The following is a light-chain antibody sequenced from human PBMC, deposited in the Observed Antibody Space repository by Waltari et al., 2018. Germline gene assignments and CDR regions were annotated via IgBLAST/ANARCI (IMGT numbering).Light chain of an antibody. Sequence: ELVLTQSPGTLTLSPGERATLSCRASQSVKNNYLAWYHQKPGQAPRLLIFDASSRATGMPDRFSGSGSGTDFTLTISRLEPEDFAVYYCQQYGSSPPYTFGQGTKLEIK. CDR1: QSVKNNY. V-gene: IGKV3-20*01. J-gene: IGKJ2*01. CDR3: QQYGSSPPYT. CDR2: DAS.